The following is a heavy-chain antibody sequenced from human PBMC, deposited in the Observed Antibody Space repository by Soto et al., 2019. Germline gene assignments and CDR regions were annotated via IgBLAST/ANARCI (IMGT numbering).Heavy chain of an antibody. CDR1: GGTFSSYT. CDR3: ARESKYSSSWYPIHFDY. V-gene: IGHV1-69*02. Sequence: SVKVSCKASGGTFSSYTISWVRQAPGQGLEWMGRIIPILGIANYAQKFQGRVTITADKSTSTAYMELSSLRSEDTAVYYCARESKYSSSWYPIHFDYWGQGTLVTVSS. CDR2: IIPILGIA. D-gene: IGHD6-13*01. J-gene: IGHJ4*02.